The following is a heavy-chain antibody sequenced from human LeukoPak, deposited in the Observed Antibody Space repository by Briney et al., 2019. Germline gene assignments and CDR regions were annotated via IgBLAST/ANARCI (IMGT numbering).Heavy chain of an antibody. V-gene: IGHV3-48*04. D-gene: IGHD6-13*01. CDR1: GFTFSSYS. J-gene: IGHJ4*02. CDR3: ARAGYSSSWYGGDY. Sequence: GGSLRLSFAASGFTFSSYSMNWVRQAPGKGLEWVSYISSSSSTIYYADSVKGRFTISRDNAKNSLYLQMNSLRAEDTAVYYCARAGYSSSWYGGDYWGQGTLVTVSS. CDR2: ISSSSSTI.